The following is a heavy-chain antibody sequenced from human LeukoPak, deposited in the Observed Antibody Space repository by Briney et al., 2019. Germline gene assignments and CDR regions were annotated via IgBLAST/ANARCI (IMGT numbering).Heavy chain of an antibody. Sequence: GESLKISCKGSGYSFTSYWISWVRQMPGKGLEWMGRIDPSDSYTNYSPSFQGHVTISADKSISTAYPQWSSLKASDTAMYYCARRGSSWFRFDPWGQGTLVTVSS. J-gene: IGHJ5*02. CDR2: IDPSDSYT. CDR3: ARRGSSWFRFDP. D-gene: IGHD6-13*01. CDR1: GYSFTSYW. V-gene: IGHV5-10-1*01.